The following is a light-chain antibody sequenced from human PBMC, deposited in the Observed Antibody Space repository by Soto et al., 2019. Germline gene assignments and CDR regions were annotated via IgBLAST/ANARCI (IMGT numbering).Light chain of an antibody. Sequence: QSVLTQPPSVSGAPGQRVTICCTGSSSNTGAGYDVHWYQHLPGTAPKLLIYGNSNRPSGVPDRFSGSKSGTSASLAITGLKAEDGADYYCQSYDGSLSGYVFGTGTKLTVL. CDR2: GNS. CDR1: SSNTGAGYD. V-gene: IGLV1-40*01. J-gene: IGLJ1*01. CDR3: QSYDGSLSGYV.